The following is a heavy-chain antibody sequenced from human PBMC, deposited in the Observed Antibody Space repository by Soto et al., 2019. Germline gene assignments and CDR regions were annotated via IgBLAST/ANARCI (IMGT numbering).Heavy chain of an antibody. CDR1: GYTFTDYA. CDR2: IAPGNGNT. V-gene: IGHV1-3*01. Sequence: QVQLVQSGAEVKKPGASVKVFCKASGYTFTDYAIHWVRQAPGQRLELMGWIAPGNGNTKYSQNFQGRVTITRDTSATTAYMELSSLRSEDTAVYYCAKGSRMWTPDYWGQGTRVTVSS. D-gene: IGHD2-21*01. J-gene: IGHJ4*02. CDR3: AKGSRMWTPDY.